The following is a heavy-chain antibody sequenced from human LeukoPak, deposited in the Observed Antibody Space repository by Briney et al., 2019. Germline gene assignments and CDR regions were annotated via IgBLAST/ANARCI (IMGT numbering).Heavy chain of an antibody. CDR1: VGTFRSYA. Sequence: SVNVSCKASVGTFRSYALSWLRPAPRQGLDWLGGINPVFGISNYAQKFQGRVTITADECTSTTYMELRHLSSEDTAVYYCAIGDIVLGPAAYYYYMDVWGKGTTVTVSS. D-gene: IGHD2-2*01. CDR2: INPVFGIS. J-gene: IGHJ6*03. V-gene: IGHV1-69*13. CDR3: AIGDIVLGPAAYYYYMDV.